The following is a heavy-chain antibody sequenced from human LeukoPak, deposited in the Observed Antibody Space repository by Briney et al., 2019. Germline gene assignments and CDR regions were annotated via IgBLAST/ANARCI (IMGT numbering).Heavy chain of an antibody. J-gene: IGHJ4*02. CDR3: ARRYGRPFDY. CDR2: IYPGDSDT. V-gene: IGHV5-51*01. CDR1: GYSFTSLW. D-gene: IGHD4-17*01. Sequence: GESLKISCKGSGYSFTSLWIGWVRQMPGKGLEWMGIIYPGDSDTRYSPSFEGQVTISADKSISTAYLEWSNLKASDNAIYYCARRYGRPFDYWGQGTLVTVSS.